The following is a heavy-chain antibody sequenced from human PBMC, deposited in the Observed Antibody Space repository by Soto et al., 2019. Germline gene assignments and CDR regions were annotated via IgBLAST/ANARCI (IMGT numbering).Heavy chain of an antibody. J-gene: IGHJ6*02. D-gene: IGHD6-13*01. CDR2: INPNSGGT. Sequence: ASVKVSCKASGYTFTGYYMHWVRQAPGQGLEWMGWINPNSGGTNYAQKFQGRVTMTRDTSISTAYMELSSLRSEDTAVYYCAIDSSSWYSPYYGMDVWGQGTTVTVSS. CDR1: GYTFTGYY. V-gene: IGHV1-2*02. CDR3: AIDSSSWYSPYYGMDV.